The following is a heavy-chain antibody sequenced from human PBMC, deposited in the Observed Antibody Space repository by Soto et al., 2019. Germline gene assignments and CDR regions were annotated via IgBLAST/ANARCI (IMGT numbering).Heavy chain of an antibody. CDR3: KLYRSSWGVDF. D-gene: IGHD6-13*01. CDR2: INSDGSST. V-gene: IGHV3-74*01. Sequence: GGSLRLSCAASGFTFSSYWMHWVRQAPGKGLVWVSRINSDGSSTSYADSVKGRFTISRDNAKNTLYLQMNSLRAEDTAVYYCKLYRSSWGVDFWGQGTQVTVSS. J-gene: IGHJ4*02. CDR1: GFTFSSYW.